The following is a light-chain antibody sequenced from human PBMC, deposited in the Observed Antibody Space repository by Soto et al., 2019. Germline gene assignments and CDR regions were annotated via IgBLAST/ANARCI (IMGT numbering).Light chain of an antibody. CDR2: GNS. V-gene: IGLV1-40*01. CDR3: QSYDSSLSGVV. J-gene: IGLJ1*01. CDR1: SSNIGAGYD. Sequence: QSALPQPTSVSGAPGQRVTISCTGSSSNIGAGYDVHWYQQLPGTAPKLLIYGNSNRPSGVPDRFSGSKSGTSASLAITGLQAEDEADYYCQSYDSSLSGVVFGTGTKVTVL.